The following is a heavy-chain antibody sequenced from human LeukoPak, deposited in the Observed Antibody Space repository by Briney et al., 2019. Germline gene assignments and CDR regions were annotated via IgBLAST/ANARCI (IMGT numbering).Heavy chain of an antibody. J-gene: IGHJ4*02. D-gene: IGHD4/OR15-4a*01. Sequence: GGSLRLSCAPSGLTVSSNSMSWVRQAPGKGLEWVSFIYSGGSTYYADSVKGRFTISRDNSKNTLYLQMNSLRADDTAVYYCARRAGAYSHPYDYWGQGTLVTVSS. CDR3: ARRAGAYSHPYDY. CDR2: IYSGGST. CDR1: GLTVSSNS. V-gene: IGHV3-53*01.